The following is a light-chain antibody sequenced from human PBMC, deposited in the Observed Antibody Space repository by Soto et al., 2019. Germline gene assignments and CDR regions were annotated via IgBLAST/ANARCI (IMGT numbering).Light chain of an antibody. CDR2: AAS. Sequence: IQITQSPSSLSASVGDRVTITCRARQSISSYLNWYQQKPGKAPKLLIYAASSLQSGVPSRFSGSGSGTDFTLTISSLQPEDFATYYCQQSYSTPRTFGQGTKVDIK. V-gene: IGKV1-39*01. CDR1: QSISSY. J-gene: IGKJ1*01. CDR3: QQSYSTPRT.